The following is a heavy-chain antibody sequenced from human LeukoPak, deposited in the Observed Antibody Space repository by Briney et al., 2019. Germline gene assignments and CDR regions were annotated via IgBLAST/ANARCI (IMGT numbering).Heavy chain of an antibody. CDR2: IYTSGST. Sequence: PSETLSLTCTVSGGSISSSSYYWSWIRQPAGKGLEWIGHIYTSGSTNYNPSLKSRVTMSVDTSKNQFSLKLNSVTAADTAVYYCARHYSPIDYWGQGTLVTVSS. J-gene: IGHJ4*02. CDR3: ARHYSPIDY. D-gene: IGHD2-21*01. V-gene: IGHV4-61*09. CDR1: GGSISSSSYY.